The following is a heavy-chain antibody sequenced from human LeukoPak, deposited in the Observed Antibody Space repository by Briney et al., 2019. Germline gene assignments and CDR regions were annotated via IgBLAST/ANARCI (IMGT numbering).Heavy chain of an antibody. V-gene: IGHV4-30-2*01. J-gene: IGHJ5*02. CDR2: IYHSEST. CDR1: VGTNRRGVYP. Sequence: SRTVPLTCAVSVGTNRRGVYPWLCPRHPPGKALVWIRYIYHSESTFHNPSLESPVPISLDQSKNQFSLKLSSVTAADAAVYYCGREGPPCGSGSYAGILFYPWGQGNLVTVSS. CDR3: GREGPPCGSGSYAGILFYP. D-gene: IGHD3-10*01.